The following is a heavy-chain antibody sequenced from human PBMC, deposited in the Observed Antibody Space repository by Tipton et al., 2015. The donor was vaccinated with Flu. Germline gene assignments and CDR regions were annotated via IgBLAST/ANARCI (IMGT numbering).Heavy chain of an antibody. J-gene: IGHJ4*02. Sequence: SLRLSCAASGFTFSSYGIHWVRQAPGKGLEWVARIWYDGSNKNYADSVKGRFTISRDNSKNTLYLQMNGLRAEDTAVYYCAREYEEYYFDYWGQGTLVTVSS. CDR2: IWYDGSNK. V-gene: IGHV3-33*01. D-gene: IGHD3-10*01. CDR1: GFTFSSYG. CDR3: AREYEEYYFDY.